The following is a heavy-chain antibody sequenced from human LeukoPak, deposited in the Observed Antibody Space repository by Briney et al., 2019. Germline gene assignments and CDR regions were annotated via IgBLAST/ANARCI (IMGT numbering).Heavy chain of an antibody. CDR1: GFTFDDYT. CDR2: ISWDGGST. V-gene: IGHV3-43*01. J-gene: IGHJ4*02. CDR3: AKDVTVSGNYFDY. D-gene: IGHD4-4*01. Sequence: GGSLRLSCAASGFTFDDYTMPWVRQAPGKGLEWVSLISWDGGSTYYADSVKGRFTISRDNSKNFLYLQMNSLRTEDTALYYCAKDVTVSGNYFDYWGQGTLVTVSS.